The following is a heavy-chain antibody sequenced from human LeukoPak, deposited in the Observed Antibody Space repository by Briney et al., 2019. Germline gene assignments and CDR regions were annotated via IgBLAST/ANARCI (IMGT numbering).Heavy chain of an antibody. Sequence: PSETLSLTCTVSGYSISSGYYWGWIRQPPGKGLEWIGSIYHSGSTYYNPSLKSRVTISVDTSKNQFSLKLSSVTAADTAVYYCARDGEAAATSLNRGQGTLVTVSS. CDR1: GYSISSGYY. V-gene: IGHV4-38-2*02. CDR3: ARDGEAAATSLN. CDR2: IYHSGST. J-gene: IGHJ4*02. D-gene: IGHD6-13*01.